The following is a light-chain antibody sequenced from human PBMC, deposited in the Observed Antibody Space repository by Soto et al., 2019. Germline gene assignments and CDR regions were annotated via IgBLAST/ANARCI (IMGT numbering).Light chain of an antibody. CDR2: AAT. J-gene: IGKJ1*01. CDR3: QQNFNFPRT. CDR1: QSISSY. Sequence: DIQMTQSPSSLSASVGDRVTITCRASQSISSYLNWYQHKPGTAPKVLIYAATYLQNGVPSRFSGTGSGADFTLTISSLQPEDFATYYCQQNFNFPRTFGQGTKVDIK. V-gene: IGKV1-39*01.